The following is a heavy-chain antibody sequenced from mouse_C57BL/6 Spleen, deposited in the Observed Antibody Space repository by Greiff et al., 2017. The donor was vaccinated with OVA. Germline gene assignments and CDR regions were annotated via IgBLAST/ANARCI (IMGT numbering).Heavy chain of an antibody. CDR1: GYTFTDYE. CDR3: TRGGVAEGYFDY. D-gene: IGHD1-1*01. Sequence: VKLQQSGAELVRPGASVTLSCKASGYTFTDYEMHWVKQTPVHGLEWIGAIDPETGGTAYNQKFKGKAILTADKSSSTAYMELRSLTSEDSAVYYCTRGGVAEGYFDYWGQGTTLTVSS. CDR2: IDPETGGT. V-gene: IGHV1-15*01. J-gene: IGHJ2*01.